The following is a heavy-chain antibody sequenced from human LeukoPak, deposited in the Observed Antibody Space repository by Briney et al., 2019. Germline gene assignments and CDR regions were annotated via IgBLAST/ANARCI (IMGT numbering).Heavy chain of an antibody. CDR3: ARHSRDTAMVGGYYFDY. CDR1: GGSISSSSYY. D-gene: IGHD5-18*01. Sequence: PSETLSLTCTVSGGSISSSSYYWGWIRQPPGKGLEWIGSIYYSGSTYYNPSLKSRVTISVDTSKNQFSLKLSSVTAADTAAYYCARHSRDTAMVGGYYFDYWGQGTLVTVSS. J-gene: IGHJ4*02. CDR2: IYYSGST. V-gene: IGHV4-39*01.